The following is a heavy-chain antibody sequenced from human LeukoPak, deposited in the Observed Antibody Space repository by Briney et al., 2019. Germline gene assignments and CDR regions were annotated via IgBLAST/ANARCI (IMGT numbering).Heavy chain of an antibody. CDR3: ARLSYYGSGANYYYMDV. Sequence: SETLSLTCAVYGGSFSGYYWSWIRQPPGKGLEWIGEINHSGSANYNPSLKSRVTISVDTSKNQFSLKLSSVTAADTAVYYCARLSYYGSGANYYYMDVWGKGTTVTISS. D-gene: IGHD3-10*01. V-gene: IGHV4-34*01. CDR2: INHSGSA. CDR1: GGSFSGYY. J-gene: IGHJ6*03.